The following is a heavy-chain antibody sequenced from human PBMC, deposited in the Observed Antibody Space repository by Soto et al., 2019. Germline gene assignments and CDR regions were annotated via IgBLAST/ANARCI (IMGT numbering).Heavy chain of an antibody. J-gene: IGHJ6*02. D-gene: IGHD3-10*01. CDR1: GYRVTSYW. Sequence: RGESLKISCKGSGYRVTSYWIGWVRQMPGKGLEWMGIIYPGDSETRYSPSFQGQVTISADKSISTAYLQWSSLKASDTAMYYCARPEDYYGSGSSTGGMDVWGQGTTVTVSS. CDR2: IYPGDSET. V-gene: IGHV5-51*01. CDR3: ARPEDYYGSGSSTGGMDV.